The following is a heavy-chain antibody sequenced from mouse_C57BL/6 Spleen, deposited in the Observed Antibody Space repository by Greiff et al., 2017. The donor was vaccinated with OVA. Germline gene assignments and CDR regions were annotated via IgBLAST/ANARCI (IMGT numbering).Heavy chain of an antibody. V-gene: IGHV1-64*01. CDR2: IHPNSGST. CDR3: ARDDYDGGVD. J-gene: IGHJ2*01. CDR1: GYTFTSYW. Sequence: VQLQQPGAELVKPGASVKLSCKASGYTFTSYWMHWVKQRPGQGLEWIGMIHPNSGSTNYNEKFKSKATLTVDKSSSPAYMQLSSLTSEDSAVYYGARDDYDGGVDWGQGTTLTVSS. D-gene: IGHD2-4*01.